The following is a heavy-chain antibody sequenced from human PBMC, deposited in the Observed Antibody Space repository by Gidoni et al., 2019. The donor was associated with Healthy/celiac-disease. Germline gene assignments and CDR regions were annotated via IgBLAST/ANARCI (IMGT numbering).Heavy chain of an antibody. D-gene: IGHD3-9*01. J-gene: IGHJ5*02. V-gene: IGHV5-10-1*03. CDR1: GYSLTSYW. Sequence: EVQLVQSGAEVKKPGESLRISWKGSGYSLTSYWTSWVRQMPGKGLEWMGRIDPSDSYTNYSPSFQDHVTISADKSISTAYLQWSSLKDSDTAMYYCARYQGLRYFDWLPATQFDPWGQGTLVTVSS. CDR3: ARYQGLRYFDWLPATQFDP. CDR2: IDPSDSYT.